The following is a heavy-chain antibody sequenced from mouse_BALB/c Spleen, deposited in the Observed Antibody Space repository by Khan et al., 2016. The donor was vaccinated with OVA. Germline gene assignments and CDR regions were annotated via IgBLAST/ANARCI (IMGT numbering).Heavy chain of an antibody. CDR1: GFTFSSYS. D-gene: IGHD4-1*01. Sequence: EVQGVESGGDLVKPGGSLKLSCAASGFTFSSYSMSWVRQTPDKRLEWVATISSGGDYTYYPDNVKGRFTISRDNAKNTLYLQMSSLKSEDTAIYYCASHLTGSFAYWGQGTLVTVSA. CDR3: ASHLTGSFAY. V-gene: IGHV5-6*01. J-gene: IGHJ3*01. CDR2: ISSGGDYT.